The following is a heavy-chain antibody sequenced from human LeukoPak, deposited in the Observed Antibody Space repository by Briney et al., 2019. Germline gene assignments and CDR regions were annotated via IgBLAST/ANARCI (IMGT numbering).Heavy chain of an antibody. D-gene: IGHD3-22*01. CDR3: ARKHYYDSSALDY. CDR1: GFTFSSYW. CDR2: IKQDGSEK. V-gene: IGHV3-7*01. Sequence: GGSLRLSCAASGFTFSSYWVSWVRQAPGKGLEWVANIKQDGSEKYYVDSVKGRFTISRDNAKNSLYLQMNSLRAEDTAVYYCARKHYYDSSALDYWGQGTLVTVSS. J-gene: IGHJ4*02.